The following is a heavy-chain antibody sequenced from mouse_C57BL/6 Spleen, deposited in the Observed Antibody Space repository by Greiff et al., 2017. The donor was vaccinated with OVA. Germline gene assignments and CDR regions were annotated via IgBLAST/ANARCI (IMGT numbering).Heavy chain of an antibody. V-gene: IGHV1-76*01. J-gene: IGHJ4*01. CDR3: ARGGSSMDY. D-gene: IGHD1-1*02. Sequence: QVQLKESGAELVRPGASVKLSCKASGYTFTDYYINWVKQRPGQGLEWIARIYPGSGNTYYNEKFKGKATLTAEKSSSTAYMQLSSLTSEDSAVYFCARGGSSMDYWGQGTSVTVSS. CDR1: GYTFTDYY. CDR2: IYPGSGNT.